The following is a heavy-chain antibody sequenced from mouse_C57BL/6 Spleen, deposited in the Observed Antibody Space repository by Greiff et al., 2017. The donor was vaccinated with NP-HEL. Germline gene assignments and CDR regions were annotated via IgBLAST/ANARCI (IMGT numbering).Heavy chain of an antibody. Sequence: QVQLQQSGAELVRPGASVKLSCKASGYTFTDYYINWVKQRPGQGLEWIARIYPGSGNTNYNEKFKGKATLTAEKSSSTAYMQLSSLTSEDSAVYFCARTTMVTTGFAYWGQGTLVTVSA. CDR3: ARTTMVTTGFAY. V-gene: IGHV1-76*01. J-gene: IGHJ3*01. D-gene: IGHD2-2*01. CDR2: IYPGSGNT. CDR1: GYTFTDYY.